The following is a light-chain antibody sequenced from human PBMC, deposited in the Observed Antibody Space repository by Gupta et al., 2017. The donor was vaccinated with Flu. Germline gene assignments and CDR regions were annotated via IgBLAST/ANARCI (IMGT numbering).Light chain of an antibody. CDR2: DVT. CDR1: RSDVGRSDS. V-gene: IGLV2-14*03. Sequence: QSALTQPASVSGSPGQSITISCTGTRSDVGRSDSVSWYQQHPDKAPKLIIFDVTNRPSGVSSRFSGSKSGNTASLTISGLQAEDETDYYCSSYTSTSTFYVFGTGTRVTV. CDR3: SSYTSTSTFYV. J-gene: IGLJ1*01.